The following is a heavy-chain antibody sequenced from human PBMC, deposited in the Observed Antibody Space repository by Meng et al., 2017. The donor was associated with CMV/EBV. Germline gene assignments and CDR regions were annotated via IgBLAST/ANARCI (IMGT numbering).Heavy chain of an antibody. CDR3: ARNGGRSNNYDFWSGYYYYYYGMDV. Sequence: GESLKISCAASGFTFDDYGMSWVRQAPGKGLEWVSGINWNGGSTGYADSVKGRFTISRDNAKNSLYLQMNSLRAEDTALYYCARNGGRSNNYDFWSGYYYYYYGMDVWGQGTTVTVSS. CDR2: INWNGGST. V-gene: IGHV3-20*04. D-gene: IGHD3-3*01. CDR1: GFTFDDYG. J-gene: IGHJ6*02.